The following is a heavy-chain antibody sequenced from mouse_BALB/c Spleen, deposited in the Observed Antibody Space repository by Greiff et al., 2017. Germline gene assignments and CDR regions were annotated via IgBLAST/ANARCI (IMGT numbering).Heavy chain of an antibody. CDR2: IDPANGNT. D-gene: IGHD1-1*01. J-gene: IGHJ4*01. CDR1: GFNIKDTY. Sequence: EVQLQQSGAELVKPGASVKLSCTASGFNIKDTYMHWVKQRPEQGLEWIGRIDPANGNTTYDPKFQGKATITADTSSNTAYLQLSSLTSEDTAVYYWAREGGSSWGYYAMDYWGQGTSVTVSS. V-gene: IGHV14-3*02. CDR3: AREGGSSWGYYAMDY.